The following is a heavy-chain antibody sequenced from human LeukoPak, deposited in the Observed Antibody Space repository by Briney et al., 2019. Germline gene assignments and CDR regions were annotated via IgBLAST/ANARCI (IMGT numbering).Heavy chain of an antibody. J-gene: IGHJ4*02. D-gene: IGHD5-12*01. CDR2: IWYDGSNK. Sequence: PGRSLRLSCAASGFTFKNYGMHWVRQALGKGLEWVAVIWYDGSNKYYAYSVKGRFTISRDNSKNTLYLQMNTLRAEDTAIYYCARDRSVDFFDFWGQGTLVTVSS. V-gene: IGHV3-33*01. CDR1: GFTFKNYG. CDR3: ARDRSVDFFDF.